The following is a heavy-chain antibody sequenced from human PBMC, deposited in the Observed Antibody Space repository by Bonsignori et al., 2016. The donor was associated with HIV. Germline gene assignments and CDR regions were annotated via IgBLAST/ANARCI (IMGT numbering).Heavy chain of an antibody. V-gene: IGHV4-34*01. CDR2: INHSGST. J-gene: IGHJ4*02. Sequence: RQAPGKGLEWIGEINHSGSTNYRSSLKSRVTISVDTSKNQFSLNLTSVTAADTAVYYCARRGRIVPTIGLGYYFDYWGQGTLVTVSS. CDR3: ARRGRIVPTIGLGYYFDY. D-gene: IGHD5-12*01.